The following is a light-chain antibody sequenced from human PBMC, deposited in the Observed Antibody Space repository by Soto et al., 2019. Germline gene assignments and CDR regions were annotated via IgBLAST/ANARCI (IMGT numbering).Light chain of an antibody. J-gene: IGLJ1*01. CDR1: SSDVGAYNY. CDR3: QSYDDSLHVYV. CDR2: EVS. V-gene: IGLV2-14*01. Sequence: QSVLTQPASVSGSPGQSITISCTGSSSDVGAYNYVSWYQHHPGKAPQLLIYEVSNRPSGVPDRFSGSKSGTSASLAITGLQAEDEADYYCQSYDDSLHVYVFGAGTKVTVL.